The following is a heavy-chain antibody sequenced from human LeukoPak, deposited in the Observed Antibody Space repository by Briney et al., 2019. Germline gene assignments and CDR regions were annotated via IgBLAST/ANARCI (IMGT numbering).Heavy chain of an antibody. Sequence: PSETLSLTCTVSGGSISSGDYYWSWIRQPPGKGLEWIGYIDHSGSTYYNPSLKSRVTISVDRSKNQFSLKLSSVTAADTAVYYCARTGPPHTGLRELAARPYWYFDLWGRGTLVTVSS. D-gene: IGHD6-6*01. J-gene: IGHJ2*01. CDR3: ARTGPPHTGLRELAARPYWYFDL. CDR2: IDHSGST. CDR1: GGSISSGDYY. V-gene: IGHV4-30-4*08.